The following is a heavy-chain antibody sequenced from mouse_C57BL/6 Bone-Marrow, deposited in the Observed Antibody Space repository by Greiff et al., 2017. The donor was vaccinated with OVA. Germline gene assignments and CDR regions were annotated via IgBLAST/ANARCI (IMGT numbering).Heavy chain of an antibody. Sequence: QVQLKESGAELARPGASVKMSCKASGYTFTSYTMHWVKQRPGQGLEWIGYINPSSGYTKYNQKFKDKATLTADKSSSTAYKQLSSLTSEDSAVYYCAGDEGFAYWGQGTLVTVSA. CDR3: AGDEGFAY. V-gene: IGHV1-4*01. J-gene: IGHJ3*01. CDR2: INPSSGYT. CDR1: GYTFTSYT.